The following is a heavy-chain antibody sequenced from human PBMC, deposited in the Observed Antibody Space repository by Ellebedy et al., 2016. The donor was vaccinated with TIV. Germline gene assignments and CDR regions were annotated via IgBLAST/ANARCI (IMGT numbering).Heavy chain of an antibody. CDR2: VSAYNGDT. Sequence: ASVKVSCXGSGYMFSAYYITWVRQAPGQGLECMGCVSAYNGDTYYAQKFQGRVTMTTDTSTSTAYLELRSLRSDDTAVYYCARQVGLITLLEYWGQGTLVTVSS. D-gene: IGHD1-26*01. V-gene: IGHV1-18*01. CDR1: GYMFSAYY. CDR3: ARQVGLITLLEY. J-gene: IGHJ4*02.